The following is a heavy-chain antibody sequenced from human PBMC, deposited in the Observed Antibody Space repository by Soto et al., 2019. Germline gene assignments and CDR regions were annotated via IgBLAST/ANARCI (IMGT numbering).Heavy chain of an antibody. CDR2: MNPNSGNT. Sequence: QVQLVQSGAEVKKPGASVKVSCKASGYTFTSYDINWVRQATGQGLEWMGWMNPNSGNTGYAQKFQGRGTMTGSTSISTAYMELSSLRSEDTAVYYCARGECSGGSCYSWVGYYYYYMDVWGKGTTVTVSS. CDR1: GYTFTSYD. V-gene: IGHV1-8*01. D-gene: IGHD2-15*01. CDR3: ARGECSGGSCYSWVGYYYYYMDV. J-gene: IGHJ6*03.